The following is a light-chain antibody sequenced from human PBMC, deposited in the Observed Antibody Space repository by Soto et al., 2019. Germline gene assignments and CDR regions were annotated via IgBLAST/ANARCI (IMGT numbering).Light chain of an antibody. Sequence: EIVLTXSPATLSLSXXXXATLSCRASQSVSSYLAWYQQKPGQAPRLLIYGASNRATDIPARFSGSGSGTDFTLIISSREPEDFAVYYCQHRGKWPRTFGQGTKLEI. V-gene: IGKV3-11*01. CDR2: GAS. CDR1: QSVSSY. CDR3: QHRGKWPRT. J-gene: IGKJ2*01.